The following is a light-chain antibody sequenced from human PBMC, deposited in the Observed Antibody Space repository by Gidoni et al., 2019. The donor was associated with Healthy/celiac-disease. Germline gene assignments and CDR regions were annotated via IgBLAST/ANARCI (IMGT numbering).Light chain of an antibody. CDR1: SSNIGAGYD. CDR2: GNS. CDR3: QSYDSSLSGNWV. Sequence: QSVLTQPPSVSGAQGQRVTISCTGSSSNIGAGYDVHWYQQLPGTAPKLLIYGNSNRPSGVPDRFSGSKSGTSASLAITGLQAEDEADYYCQSYDSSLSGNWVFGGGTKLTV. V-gene: IGLV1-40*01. J-gene: IGLJ3*02.